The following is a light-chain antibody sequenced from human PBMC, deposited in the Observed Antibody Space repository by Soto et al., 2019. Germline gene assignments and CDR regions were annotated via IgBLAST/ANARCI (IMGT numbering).Light chain of an antibody. CDR3: QQYNSRT. J-gene: IGKJ1*01. CDR1: QNIDIW. Sequence: IQMTQSPSTLSASVGDRVTITCRASQNIDIWLAWYQQKPGKAPKLLIYDASSLESGVPSRFSGSGSGTEFTLTISSLQPDDFATYYCQQYNSRTFGQGTKVDI. V-gene: IGKV1-5*01. CDR2: DAS.